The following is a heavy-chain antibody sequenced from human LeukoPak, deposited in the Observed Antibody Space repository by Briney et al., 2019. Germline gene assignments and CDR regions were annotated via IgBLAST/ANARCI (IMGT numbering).Heavy chain of an antibody. J-gene: IGHJ5*02. Sequence: PSETLSLTCTVSGGSFSITNYYWTLIRQPRGKGREWIGRIYYDGSTYYYPSLKSRVTLSAVTSKNQFSLKLRSVTAADTAVYFCARHHRDGYTDPWGQGSLVTVSS. CDR3: ARHHRDGYTDP. CDR1: GGSFSITNYY. V-gene: IGHV4-39*01. CDR2: IYYDGST. D-gene: IGHD5-24*01.